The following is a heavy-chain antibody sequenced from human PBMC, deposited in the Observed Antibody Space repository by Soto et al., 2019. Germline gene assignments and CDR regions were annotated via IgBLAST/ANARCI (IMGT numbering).Heavy chain of an antibody. CDR2: ISSGGGST. D-gene: IGHD6-13*01. CDR3: ARDRQPVGGRGGMDV. Sequence: EVQLVQSGGALVQPGGSLTLSCAASGFTFSSYNFNWVRQSPGKGLEWVSYISSGGGSTYYADSVKGRFTISRDNAKNSLFLHLSSLRDEDTAVYYCARDRQPVGGRGGMDVRGQGTTVTVSS. J-gene: IGHJ6*02. V-gene: IGHV3-48*02. CDR1: GFTFSSYN.